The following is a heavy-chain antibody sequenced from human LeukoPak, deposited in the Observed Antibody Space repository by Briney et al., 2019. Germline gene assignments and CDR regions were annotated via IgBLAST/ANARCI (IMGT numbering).Heavy chain of an antibody. CDR3: ARSTYSSGWWDY. CDR2: INPNSGGT. V-gene: IGHV1-2*02. J-gene: IGHJ4*02. D-gene: IGHD6-19*01. Sequence: ASVKVSCKASGYTFTGYYMHWVRQAPGQGLEWMGWINPNSGGTNYAQKFQGRVTMTRDTFISTAYMELSRLRSDDTAVYYCARSTYSSGWWDYWGQGTLVTVSS. CDR1: GYTFTGYY.